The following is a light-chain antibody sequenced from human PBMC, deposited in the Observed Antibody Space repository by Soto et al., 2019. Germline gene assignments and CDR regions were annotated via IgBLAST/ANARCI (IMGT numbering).Light chain of an antibody. V-gene: IGKV3-15*01. CDR2: GAS. CDR3: QHYNNWPFT. J-gene: IGKJ4*01. Sequence: EIVMTQSPGTLSLSPGERATLSCRASQSVSSRLAWYQQKPGQAPRLLIYGASSRATGIPARFSGSGSGTEFTLTISSLQSEDFVVYYCQHYNNWPFTFGGGTKVDIK. CDR1: QSVSSR.